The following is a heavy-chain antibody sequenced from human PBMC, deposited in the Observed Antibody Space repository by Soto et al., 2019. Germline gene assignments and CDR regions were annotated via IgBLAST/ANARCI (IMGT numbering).Heavy chain of an antibody. Sequence: EVQLLESGGGLVQPGGSLRLSCAASGFTFSTYAMTWVRQAPGKGPEWVSRIGDSEGETTHYADSVKGRFTISRDNATNIMYLQMTSPRVEDTAIYYCAKGYCGGGRCYDLDNWFDSWGQGTRVTVSP. CDR1: GFTFSTYA. J-gene: IGHJ5*01. D-gene: IGHD2-15*01. CDR3: AKGYCGGGRCYDLDNWFDS. V-gene: IGHV3-23*01. CDR2: IGDSEGETT.